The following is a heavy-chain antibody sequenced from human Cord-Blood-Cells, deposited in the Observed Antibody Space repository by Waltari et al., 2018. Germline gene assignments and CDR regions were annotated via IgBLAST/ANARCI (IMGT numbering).Heavy chain of an antibody. CDR3: AKDIGAYGDRSYLDY. Sequence: EVQLVESGGVVVQPGGSLRLSCAASGFTFDDYAMHWVRQAPGKGLEWVSLISWDGGSTYYADSVKGRFTISRDNSKNSLYLQMNSLRAEDTALYYCAKDIGAYGDRSYLDYWGQGTLVTVSS. CDR2: ISWDGGST. D-gene: IGHD4-17*01. V-gene: IGHV3-43D*04. J-gene: IGHJ4*02. CDR1: GFTFDDYA.